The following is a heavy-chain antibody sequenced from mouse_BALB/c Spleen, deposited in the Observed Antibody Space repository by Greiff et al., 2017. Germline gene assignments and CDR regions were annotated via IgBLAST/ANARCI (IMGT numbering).Heavy chain of an antibody. Sequence: EVQGVESGGGLVKPGGSLKLSCAASGFAFSSYDMSWVRQTPEKRLEWVAYISSGGGSTYYPDTVKGRFTISRDNAKNTLYLQMSSLKSEDTAMYYCARYGNYAAMDYWGQGTSVTVSS. CDR1: GFAFSSYD. J-gene: IGHJ4*01. CDR3: ARYGNYAAMDY. D-gene: IGHD2-10*02. CDR2: ISSGGGST. V-gene: IGHV5-12-1*01.